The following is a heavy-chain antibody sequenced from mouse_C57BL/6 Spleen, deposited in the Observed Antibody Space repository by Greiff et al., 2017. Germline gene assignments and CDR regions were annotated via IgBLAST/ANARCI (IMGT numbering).Heavy chain of an antibody. Sequence: VQLKESGPGLVKPSQSLSLTCSVTGYSITSGYYWNWIRQFPGNKLEWMGYISYDGSNNYNPSLKNRISITRDTSKNQFFLKLNSVTTEDTATYYCARDAPMDDWGQGTSVTVSS. CDR1: GYSITSGYY. CDR2: ISYDGSN. V-gene: IGHV3-6*01. J-gene: IGHJ4*01. CDR3: ARDAPMDD.